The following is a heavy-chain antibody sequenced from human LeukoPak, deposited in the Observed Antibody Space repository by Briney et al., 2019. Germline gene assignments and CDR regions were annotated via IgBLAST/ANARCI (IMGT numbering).Heavy chain of an antibody. D-gene: IGHD3-10*01. CDR1: GGSIRSSTYY. Sequence: PSETLSLTCTVSGGSIRSSTYYWGWIRQPPGKGLEWIGEINHSGSTNYNPSLKSRVTISVDTSKNQFSLKLSSVTAADTAVYYCARHVSGYWGQGTLVTVSS. CDR2: INHSGST. J-gene: IGHJ4*02. V-gene: IGHV4-39*01. CDR3: ARHVSGY.